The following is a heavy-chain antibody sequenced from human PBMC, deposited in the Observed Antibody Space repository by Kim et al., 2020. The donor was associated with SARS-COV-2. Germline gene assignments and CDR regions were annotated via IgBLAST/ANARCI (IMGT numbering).Heavy chain of an antibody. CDR3: ARGFPAMIVVVCDY. CDR2: ISYDGSNK. Sequence: GGSLRLSCAASGFTFSSYAMHWVRQAPGKGLEWVAVISYDGSNKYYADSVKGRFTISRDNSKNTLYLQMNSLRAEDTAVYYCARGFPAMIVVVCDYWGQGTLVTVSS. D-gene: IGHD3-22*01. CDR1: GFTFSSYA. V-gene: IGHV3-30*04. J-gene: IGHJ4*02.